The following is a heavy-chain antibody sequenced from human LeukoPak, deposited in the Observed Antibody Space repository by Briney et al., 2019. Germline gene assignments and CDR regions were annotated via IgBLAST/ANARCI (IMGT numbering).Heavy chain of an antibody. Sequence: SETLSLTCTVSGGSINSYYWSWIRQPPGKGLEWVGYIYYSGSTNYNPSLESRVTISVDTSKNQFSLKLSSVTAADTAVYYCARHIPYSSSWYTGFDPWGQGTLVTVSS. V-gene: IGHV4-59*08. D-gene: IGHD6-13*01. J-gene: IGHJ5*02. CDR2: IYYSGST. CDR1: GGSINSYY. CDR3: ARHIPYSSSWYTGFDP.